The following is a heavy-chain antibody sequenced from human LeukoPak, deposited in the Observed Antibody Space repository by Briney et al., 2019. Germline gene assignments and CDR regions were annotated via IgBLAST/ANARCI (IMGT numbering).Heavy chain of an antibody. CDR1: GFTFNNYA. V-gene: IGHV3-23*01. CDR3: ARLPTFYYDSSGYHYDY. Sequence: PGGSLRLSCVASGFTFNNYAMSGVRQAPGRGLEWASSTAGSGISKDYADSVKGRFTISKDKSKNTLYLQMDNLRAEDTGVYFCARLPTFYYDSSGYHYDYWGQGTLVTVSS. CDR2: TAGSGISK. D-gene: IGHD3-22*01. J-gene: IGHJ4*02.